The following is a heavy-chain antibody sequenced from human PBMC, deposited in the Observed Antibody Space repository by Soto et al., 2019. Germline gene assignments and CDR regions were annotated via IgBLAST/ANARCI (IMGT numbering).Heavy chain of an antibody. Sequence: PAGTLSLTCTVSGDSISSGSYWGWIRQPPGEGPEWIAIIYHGGTTFYNPSLKSRISISVDTSKNQFSLRLTSVTAADTATYYCARVDVMAVAGSTFASWARGTLVTSPQ. V-gene: IGHV4-38-2*02. CDR2: IYHGGTT. CDR3: ARVDVMAVAGSTFAS. D-gene: IGHD6-19*01. J-gene: IGHJ4*02. CDR1: GDSISSGSY.